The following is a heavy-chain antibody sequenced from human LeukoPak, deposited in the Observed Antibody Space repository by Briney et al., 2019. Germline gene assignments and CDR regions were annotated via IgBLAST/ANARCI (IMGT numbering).Heavy chain of an antibody. CDR2: IYSGGST. D-gene: IGHD6-13*01. CDR1: GFTVSSNY. CDR3: AREGIDRHSSSWYPSPRYYYYGMDV. Sequence: PGGSLRLSCAASGFTVSSNYMSWVRQAPGKGVEWVSVIYSGGSTYYPDSVKGRFTISRDNSRNTLYLQMNSLRAEDTAVYYCAREGIDRHSSSWYPSPRYYYYGMDVWGQGTTVTVSS. J-gene: IGHJ6*02. V-gene: IGHV3-66*01.